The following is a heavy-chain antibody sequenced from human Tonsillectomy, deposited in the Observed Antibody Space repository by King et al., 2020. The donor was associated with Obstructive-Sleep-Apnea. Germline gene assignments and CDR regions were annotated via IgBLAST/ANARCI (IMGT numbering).Heavy chain of an antibody. CDR2: ISGYNGNT. CDR3: ARDLNSSCREY. CDR1: GFTFTTYG. V-gene: IGHV1-18*04. Sequence: HVQLVESGAEVKKPGASVKVSCKTSGFTFTTYGISWMRQAPGQGLEWVGWISGYNGNTNYAQKFRDRVTMTTDTSTSTAYMELRSLRSDDTAIYYCARDLNSSCREYWGQGTLVTVSP. J-gene: IGHJ4*02. D-gene: IGHD3-22*01.